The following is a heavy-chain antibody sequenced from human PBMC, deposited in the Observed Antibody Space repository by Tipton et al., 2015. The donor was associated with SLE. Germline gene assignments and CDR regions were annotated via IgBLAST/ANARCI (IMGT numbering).Heavy chain of an antibody. D-gene: IGHD3-3*01. V-gene: IGHV3-30*04. J-gene: IGHJ6*03. CDR2: ISYDGSNK. CDR3: ARDKLRITIFGVVMWNYYMDV. CDR1: GFTFSSYA. Sequence: SLRLSCAASGFTFSSYAMHWVRQAPGKGLEWVAVISYDGSNKYYADSVKGRFTISRDNSKNTLYLQMNSLRAEDTAVYYCARDKLRITIFGVVMWNYYMDVWGKGTTVTVSS.